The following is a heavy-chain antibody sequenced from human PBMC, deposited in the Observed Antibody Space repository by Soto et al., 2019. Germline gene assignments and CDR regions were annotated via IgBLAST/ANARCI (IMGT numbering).Heavy chain of an antibody. J-gene: IGHJ4*02. CDR2: IYYSGST. CDR1: GGSISSYY. V-gene: IGHV4-59*01. CDR3: ARDSYDFWSGYPEGAIDY. Sequence: SETLSLTCTVSGGSISSYYWSWIRQPPGKGLEWIGYIYYSGSTNYNPSLKSRVTISVDTSKNQFSLKLSSVTAADTAVYYCARDSYDFWSGYPEGAIDYWGQGTLVTVSS. D-gene: IGHD3-3*01.